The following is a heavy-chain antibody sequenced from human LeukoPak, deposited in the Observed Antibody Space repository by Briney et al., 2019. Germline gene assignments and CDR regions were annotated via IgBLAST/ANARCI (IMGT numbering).Heavy chain of an antibody. V-gene: IGHV3-53*01. Sequence: GGSLRLSCAASGLIVSNNYMNWVRQAPGKGLEWVSALYIGGNTYYADSVRGRFTISRDNSKNTLYLQVNSLRAEDTAIYYCTTTAGYNYGQYWGQGTLVTVSS. CDR2: LYIGGNT. D-gene: IGHD5-18*01. J-gene: IGHJ4*02. CDR1: GLIVSNNY. CDR3: TTTAGYNYGQY.